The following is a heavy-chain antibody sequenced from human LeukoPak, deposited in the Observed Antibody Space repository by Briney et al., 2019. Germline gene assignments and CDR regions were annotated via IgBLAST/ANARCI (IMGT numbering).Heavy chain of an antibody. CDR2: VNTDGSIT. J-gene: IGHJ4*02. D-gene: IGHD1-26*01. V-gene: IGHV3-74*03. CDR1: GFTFDNYW. Sequence: GGSLRLSCAASGFTFDNYWFHWVRQLPGRGLVWVARVNTDGSITTYADSVKGRFTISRDNNKNTVHLQMQSLSVEDTAVYYCARARPGSYLDFWGQRALVTVSS. CDR3: ARARPGSYLDF.